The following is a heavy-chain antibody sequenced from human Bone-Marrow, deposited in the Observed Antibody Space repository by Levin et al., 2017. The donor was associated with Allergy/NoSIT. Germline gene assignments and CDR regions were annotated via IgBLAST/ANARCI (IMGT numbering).Heavy chain of an antibody. Sequence: GESLKISCAASGFPYNNYAMNWIRQAPGKGLEWVSSISGSGGSKYYADSGRGRFIISRDNSQKTVFLQMNSLRGEDTAVYFCARDQFWGQYENKGDFQHWGQGTLVTVSS. D-gene: IGHD7-27*01. CDR3: ARDQFWGQYENKGDFQH. V-gene: IGHV3-23*01. CDR1: GFPYNNYA. CDR2: ISGSGGSK. J-gene: IGHJ1*01.